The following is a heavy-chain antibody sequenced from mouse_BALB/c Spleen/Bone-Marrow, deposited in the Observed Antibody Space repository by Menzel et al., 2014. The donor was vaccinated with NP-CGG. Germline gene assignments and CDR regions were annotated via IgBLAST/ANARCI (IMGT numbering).Heavy chain of an antibody. D-gene: IGHD5-1*01. CDR2: IDPANGNT. J-gene: IGHJ2*01. V-gene: IGHV14-3*02. Sequence: EVKLVESGAELAKPGASVKLSCTASDFNFKDTYMHWVNQRPEQGLEWIGTIDPANGNTKYDPKFQGKATITADTSSNTAYLQLSRMTSEATAVYSCARVKFLRSRGLDYWGQGTTLTVSS. CDR1: DFNFKDTY. CDR3: ARVKFLRSRGLDY.